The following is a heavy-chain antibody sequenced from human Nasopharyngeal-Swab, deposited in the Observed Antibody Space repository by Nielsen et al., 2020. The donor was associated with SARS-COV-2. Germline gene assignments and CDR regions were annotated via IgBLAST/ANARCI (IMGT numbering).Heavy chain of an antibody. D-gene: IGHD1/OR15-1a*01. CDR3: ASNTNNVRDYYYYSYMDV. J-gene: IGHJ6*03. CDR1: GGSISSSSYY. Sequence: GSLRLSCTVSGGSISSSSYYWGWIRQPPRKGLEWIGSIYYSGSTYYNPSLKSRVTISVDTSKNQFSLKLSSVTAADTAVYYCASNTNNVRDYYYYSYMDVWGKGTTVTVSS. CDR2: IYYSGST. V-gene: IGHV4-39*01.